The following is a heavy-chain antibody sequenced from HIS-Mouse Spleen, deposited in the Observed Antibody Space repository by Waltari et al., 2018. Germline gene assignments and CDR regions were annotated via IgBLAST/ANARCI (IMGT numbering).Heavy chain of an antibody. D-gene: IGHD4-4*01. V-gene: IGHV4-34*01. J-gene: IGHJ3*02. CDR3: ARTSPMTTVTTRSRGAFDI. Sequence: QVQLQQWGAGLLKPSETLSPTCAVYGGSFSGYYWSWTRHPPGTGLELIGEINHSGSTNYNPSLTSRVTISVDTSKNQFSLKLSSVTAADTAVYYCARTSPMTTVTTRSRGAFDIWGQGTMVTVSS. CDR2: INHSGST. CDR1: GGSFSGYY.